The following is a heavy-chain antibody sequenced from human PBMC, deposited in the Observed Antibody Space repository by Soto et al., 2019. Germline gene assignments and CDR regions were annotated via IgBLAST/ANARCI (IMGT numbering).Heavy chain of an antibody. CDR3: ARAGYSYGRNWFDP. CDR1: GFTFSSYG. Sequence: GGSLRLSCAASGFTFSSYGMNWVRQAPGKGLEWVSYISSSSSTIYYADSVKGRFTISRDNAKNLLYLQMNSLRDEDTAVYYCARAGYSYGRNWFDPWGQGTLVTVSS. V-gene: IGHV3-48*02. D-gene: IGHD5-18*01. CDR2: ISSSSSTI. J-gene: IGHJ5*02.